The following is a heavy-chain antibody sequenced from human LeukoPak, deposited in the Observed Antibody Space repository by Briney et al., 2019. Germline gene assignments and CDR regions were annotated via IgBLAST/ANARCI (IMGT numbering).Heavy chain of an antibody. CDR1: GYTFTGYY. Sequence: GASVKVSCKASGYTFTGYYMHWVRQAPGQGLEWMGWINPNSGGTNYAQKFQGKVTMTRDTSISTAYMELSRLRSDDTAVYYCARVYSSGWPIDYWGQGTLVTVSS. CDR2: INPNSGGT. CDR3: ARVYSSGWPIDY. D-gene: IGHD6-19*01. V-gene: IGHV1-2*02. J-gene: IGHJ4*02.